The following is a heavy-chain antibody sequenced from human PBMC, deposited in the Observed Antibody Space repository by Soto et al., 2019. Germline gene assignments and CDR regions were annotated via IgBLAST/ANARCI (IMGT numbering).Heavy chain of an antibody. CDR3: ARQLSHICDS. V-gene: IGHV5-51*01. Sequence: GESLKISCKGVGYKFGSAWIGWVRQMPGKGLEWMGIIKPGTSDIRYSPSCRGHVTISADEAVSTAYLRWGSLKASDTAMYYCARQLSHICDSWGQGTLVTVSS. CDR2: IKPGTSDI. D-gene: IGHD3-3*02. J-gene: IGHJ4*02. CDR1: GYKFGSAW.